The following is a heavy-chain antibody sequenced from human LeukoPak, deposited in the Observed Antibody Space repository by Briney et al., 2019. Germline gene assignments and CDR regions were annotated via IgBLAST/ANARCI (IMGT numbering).Heavy chain of an antibody. J-gene: IGHJ4*02. CDR3: ARESYWGSSAKGFDY. V-gene: IGHV3-48*03. Sequence: PGGSLRLSCAASGFTFSSYEMNWVRQAPGKGLEWISSITNGGSGMYEDSLKGRFTISGDNAKNSLYLQMNSLRAEDTAVYYCARESYWGSSAKGFDYWGQGTLVTVSS. D-gene: IGHD7-27*01. CDR1: GFTFSSYE. CDR2: ITNGGSGM.